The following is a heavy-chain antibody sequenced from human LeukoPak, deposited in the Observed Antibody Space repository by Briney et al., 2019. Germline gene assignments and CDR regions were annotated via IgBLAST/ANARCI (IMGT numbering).Heavy chain of an antibody. D-gene: IGHD4-17*01. V-gene: IGHV3-23*01. CDR1: GSTFRDYG. CDR2: ISGSGSST. J-gene: IGHJ6*03. Sequence: GGSLRLSCAASGSTFRDYGMGWVRQAPGKGLEWVSGISGSGSSTYYADSVKGRFTISRDNSKNTLYLQMNSLRAEDTAVYYCAKSRSYYYYYYMDVWGKGTTVTVSS. CDR3: AKSRSYYYYYYMDV.